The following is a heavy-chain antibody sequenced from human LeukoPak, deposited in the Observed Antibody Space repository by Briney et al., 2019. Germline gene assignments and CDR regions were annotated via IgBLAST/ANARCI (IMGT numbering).Heavy chain of an antibody. D-gene: IGHD3-10*01. J-gene: IGHJ4*02. CDR2: ISSSSTI. CDR3: ASERGWFGEFDY. Sequence: PGGSLRLPCAASGFTFSSYSMNWVRQAPGKGLEWVSYISSSSTIYYADSVKGRFTISRDNAKNSLYLQMNSLRAEDTAVYYCASERGWFGEFDYWGQGTLVTVSS. CDR1: GFTFSSYS. V-gene: IGHV3-48*01.